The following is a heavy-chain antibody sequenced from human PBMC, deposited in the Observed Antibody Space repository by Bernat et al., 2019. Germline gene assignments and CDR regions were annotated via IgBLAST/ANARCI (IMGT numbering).Heavy chain of an antibody. CDR2: IYYSGST. CDR1: GGSISSSSYY. V-gene: IGHV4-39*01. D-gene: IGHD6-13*01. Sequence: QLQLQESGPGLVKPSETLSLTCTVSGGSISSSSYYWGWIRQPPGKGLEWIGSIYYSGSTYYNPSLKSRVTISVDTSKNQFSLKLSSVTAADTAVYYCARQEGIAAAGVPEAWGQGTLVTVSS. J-gene: IGHJ5*02. CDR3: ARQEGIAAAGVPEA.